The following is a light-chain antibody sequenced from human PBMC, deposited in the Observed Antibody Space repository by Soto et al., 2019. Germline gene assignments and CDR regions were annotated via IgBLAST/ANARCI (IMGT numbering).Light chain of an antibody. J-gene: IGLJ1*01. V-gene: IGLV1-40*01. CDR1: NSNIGAGYR. CDR3: QSYDRGLTAYV. Sequence: QAVLTQPPSVTGAPGQRVTISCTGNNSNIGAGYRVHWYHQLPGTAPKFLVSGNDNRPSGVPDRLSASKSGTSGSLAITGLQAEDEGHYYCQSYDRGLTAYVFGTGTKLTVL. CDR2: GND.